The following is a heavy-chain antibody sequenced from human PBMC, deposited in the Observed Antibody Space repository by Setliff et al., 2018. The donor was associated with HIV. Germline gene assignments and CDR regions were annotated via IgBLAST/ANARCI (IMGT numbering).Heavy chain of an antibody. CDR3: ASAGAWQRNALDI. Sequence: ASVKVSCKASGYTFTSDYIHWVRQAPGQGLEWMGIINPAGNPTSYAQKFQGRVTINTDESTSTAYMEVTSLTSEDTAVYYCASAGAWQRNALDIWGQGTMVTVSS. V-gene: IGHV1-46*01. J-gene: IGHJ3*02. CDR2: INPAGNPT. D-gene: IGHD5-12*01. CDR1: GYTFTSDY.